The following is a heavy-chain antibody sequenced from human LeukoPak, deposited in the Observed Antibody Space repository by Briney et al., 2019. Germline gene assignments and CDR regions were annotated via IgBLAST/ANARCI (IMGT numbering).Heavy chain of an antibody. CDR3: ARCPLRGQLVICDY. Sequence: SETLSLTCTVSGGSISSGGYYWSWIRQHPGKGLEWIGYIYYSGSTYYNPSLKSRVTISVDTSKNQFSLKLSSVTAADTAVYYCARCPLRGQLVICDYWGQGTLVTVSS. D-gene: IGHD6-6*01. J-gene: IGHJ4*02. CDR2: IYYSGST. V-gene: IGHV4-31*03. CDR1: GGSISSGGYY.